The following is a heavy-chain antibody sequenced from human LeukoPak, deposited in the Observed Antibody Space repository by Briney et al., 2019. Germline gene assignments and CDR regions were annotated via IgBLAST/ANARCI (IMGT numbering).Heavy chain of an antibody. D-gene: IGHD3-3*01. CDR3: AKDLRFLEWLYFDY. CDR1: GFTFSSYA. Sequence: GGSLRLSCAASGFTFSSYAMHWVRQAPGKGLEYVSAIGSTGTSTYYANSVKGRFTISRDNSKNTLYLQMNSLRAEDTAVYYCAKDLRFLEWLYFDYWGQGTLVTVSS. V-gene: IGHV3-64*01. J-gene: IGHJ4*02. CDR2: IGSTGTST.